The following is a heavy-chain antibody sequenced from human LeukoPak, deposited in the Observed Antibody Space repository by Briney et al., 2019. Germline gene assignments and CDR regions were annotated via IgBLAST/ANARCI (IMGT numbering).Heavy chain of an antibody. V-gene: IGHV1-18*01. Sequence: ASVEVSCKASGYTFTSYDINWVRQAPGQGLEWMGWIGPYNGNTNYARNLRSRVTMTTDTSTSTAYMELRSLRSDDTAVYYCARVIHGRVDWYFDLWGRGTLVTVSS. CDR1: GYTFTSYD. J-gene: IGHJ2*01. CDR3: ARVIHGRVDWYFDL. D-gene: IGHD1-26*01. CDR2: IGPYNGNT.